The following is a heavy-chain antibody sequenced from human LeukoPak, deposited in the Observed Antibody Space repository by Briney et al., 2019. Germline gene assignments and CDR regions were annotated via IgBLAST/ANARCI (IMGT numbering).Heavy chain of an antibody. Sequence: ASVKVSCKASGYTFTVYYMHRVRQAPGQGLEWMGWINPDNGGTNYAQNFQGRVTMTRDMSISTAYMELSRLRSDDTAVYYCARDPSNSGYDYLYYFDYWGQGTLVTVSS. CDR1: GYTFTVYY. CDR2: INPDNGGT. V-gene: IGHV1-2*02. D-gene: IGHD5-12*01. J-gene: IGHJ4*02. CDR3: ARDPSNSGYDYLYYFDY.